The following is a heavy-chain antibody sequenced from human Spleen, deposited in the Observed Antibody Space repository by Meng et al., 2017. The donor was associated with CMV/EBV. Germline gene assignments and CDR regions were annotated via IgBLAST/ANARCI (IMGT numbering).Heavy chain of an antibody. CDR3: ARLHYDSRGLLVGFDS. D-gene: IGHD3-22*01. J-gene: IGHJ4*02. CDR2: INWNGGST. Sequence: GGSLRLSCAASGFTFDDYGMSWVRQAPGKGLEWVSGINWNGGSTGYADSVKGRFTISRDNAKNSLYLQMNSLRAEDAALYHCARLHYDSRGLLVGFDSWGQGTLVTVSS. V-gene: IGHV3-20*01. CDR1: GFTFDDYG.